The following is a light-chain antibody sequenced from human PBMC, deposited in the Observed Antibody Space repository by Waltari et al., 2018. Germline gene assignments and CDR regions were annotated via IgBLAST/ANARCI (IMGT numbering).Light chain of an antibody. Sequence: EIVMTQSPATLSVSPGGRATLSCRASQSVSSNLAWYQQKPGQAPRLLIYGASTSATGIPARFSGSGSGTEFTLTISSLQSEDFAVYYCQQSSNWPRTFGQGTKVEIK. CDR2: GAS. V-gene: IGKV3-15*01. J-gene: IGKJ1*01. CDR1: QSVSSN. CDR3: QQSSNWPRT.